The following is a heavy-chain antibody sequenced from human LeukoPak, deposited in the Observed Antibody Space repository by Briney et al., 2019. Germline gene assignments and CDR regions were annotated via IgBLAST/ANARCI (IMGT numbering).Heavy chain of an antibody. J-gene: IGHJ3*02. CDR1: GFTFSNYW. D-gene: IGHD3-22*01. CDR2: IGGDGGTM. Sequence: GGSLRLSCVASGFTFSNYWMYWARQTPGKGLVWVSHIGGDGGTMRFADSVEGRFTISRDNSKNTLYLQMNSLRAEDTAVYYCARGRYDSSGYHDALDIWGQGTMVAVSS. CDR3: ARGRYDSSGYHDALDI. V-gene: IGHV3-74*01.